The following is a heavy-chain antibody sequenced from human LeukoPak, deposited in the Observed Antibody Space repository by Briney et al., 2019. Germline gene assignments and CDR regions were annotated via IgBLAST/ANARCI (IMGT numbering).Heavy chain of an antibody. CDR1: GFTFSSYA. D-gene: IGHD3-3*01. CDR2: ISYDGSNK. J-gene: IGHJ6*03. V-gene: IGHV3-30*07. CDR3: ARGYYDFWSGYSVLYYYYYMDV. Sequence: PGGSLRLSSAASGFTFSSYAMHWVRQAPGKGLEWVAVISYDGSNKYYADSVKGRFTISRDNAKNSLYLQMNSLRAEDTAVYYCARGYYDFWSGYSVLYYYYYMDVWGKGTTVTVSS.